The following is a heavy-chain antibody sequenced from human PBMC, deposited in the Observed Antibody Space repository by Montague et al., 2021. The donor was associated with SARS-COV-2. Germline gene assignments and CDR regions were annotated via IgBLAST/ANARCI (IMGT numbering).Heavy chain of an antibody. J-gene: IGHJ4*02. V-gene: IGHV2-5*02. CDR3: AAQRITGWAFDY. Sequence: PALVKPTQTLTPTCTFSGFSLSTSGVGVGWIRQPPGKALEWLALIYWDDDKRYSPSLKSRLTITKDTSKNQVVLTMTNMDPVDTATYYCAAQRITGWAFDYWGQGTLVTVSS. CDR1: GFSLSTSGVG. CDR2: IYWDDDK. D-gene: IGHD1-20*01.